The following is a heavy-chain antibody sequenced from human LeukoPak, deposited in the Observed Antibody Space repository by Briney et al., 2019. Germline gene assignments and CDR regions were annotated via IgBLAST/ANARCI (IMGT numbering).Heavy chain of an antibody. CDR1: GGSISSDSYY. CDR3: ARGYTYGHGAMFDF. J-gene: IGHJ4*02. V-gene: IGHV4-61*02. Sequence: SETLFLTCTVSGGSISSDSYYWTWIRQPAGKGLEWIGRVHTSGSTDFNPSLKSRVSISLDTSKNQFSLKLSSVTAADTAVYYCARGYTYGHGAMFDFWGQGTLVTVSP. D-gene: IGHD5-18*01. CDR2: VHTSGST.